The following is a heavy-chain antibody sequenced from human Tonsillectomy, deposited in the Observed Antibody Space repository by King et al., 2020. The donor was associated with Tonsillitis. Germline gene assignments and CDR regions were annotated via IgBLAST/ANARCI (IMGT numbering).Heavy chain of an antibody. V-gene: IGHV4-39*01. CDR3: ASPIFYYALAEYFQH. CDR1: GGSISSSSYY. CDR2: IYYSGST. Sequence: QLQESGPGLVKPSETLSLTCTVSGGSISSSSYYWGWIRQPPGKGLEWIGSIYYSGSTYYNPSLKSRVTISVDTSKNQFSLKLSSVTAADTAVYYCASPIFYYALAEYFQHWGQGTLVTVSS. J-gene: IGHJ1*01. D-gene: IGHD3-3*01.